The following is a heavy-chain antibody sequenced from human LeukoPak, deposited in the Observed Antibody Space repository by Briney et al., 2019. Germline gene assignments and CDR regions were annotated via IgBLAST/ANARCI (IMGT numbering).Heavy chain of an antibody. J-gene: IGHJ4*02. CDR1: GYPFTGYY. CDR2: INPNSGGT. Sequence: ASVKVSCKASGYPFTGYYMHWVRQAPGQGLEWMGRINPNSGGTNYAQKFQGRVTMTRDTSISTAYMELSRLRSDDTAVYYCARGDNWNYLPQHAADYWGQGTLVTVSS. CDR3: ARGDNWNYLPQHAADY. D-gene: IGHD1-7*01. V-gene: IGHV1-2*06.